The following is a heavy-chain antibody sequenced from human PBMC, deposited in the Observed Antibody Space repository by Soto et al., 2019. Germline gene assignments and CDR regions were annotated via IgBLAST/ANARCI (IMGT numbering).Heavy chain of an antibody. CDR3: ARDMVVAATNWFDP. CDR1: GGSISSYY. J-gene: IGHJ5*02. D-gene: IGHD2-15*01. Sequence: PSETLSLTCTVSGGSISSYYWRWIRQPPGKGLEWIGYIYYSGSTNYNPSLKSRVTISVDTSKNQFSLKLSSVTAADTAVSYCARDMVVAATNWFDPWGQGTLVTVSS. V-gene: IGHV4-59*01. CDR2: IYYSGST.